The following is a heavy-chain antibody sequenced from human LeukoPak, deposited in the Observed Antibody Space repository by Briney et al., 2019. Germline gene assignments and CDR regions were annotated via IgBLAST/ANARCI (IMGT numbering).Heavy chain of an antibody. V-gene: IGHV3-30-3*01. Sequence: PGGSLRLSCAASGFTFSSYAMHWVRQAPGKGLEWVAVISSDGNSKYYADSVKGRFTISRDNSKNTLYLQMNSLRAEDTAVYYCARDEYLWVVIQLGLFDYWGQGTLVTVSS. J-gene: IGHJ4*02. D-gene: IGHD2-2*01. CDR2: ISSDGNSK. CDR3: ARDEYLWVVIQLGLFDY. CDR1: GFTFSSYA.